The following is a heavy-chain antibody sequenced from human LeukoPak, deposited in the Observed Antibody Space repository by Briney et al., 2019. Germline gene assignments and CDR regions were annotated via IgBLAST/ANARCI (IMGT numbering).Heavy chain of an antibody. CDR1: GYTFIIHG. D-gene: IGHD7-27*01. CDR2: ISAHTGDT. Sequence: ASVTVSCTASGYTFIIHGISWVRQAPGQGREWGGWISAHTGDTNYAQKIQGRVTITADTSTSTVYMELRSLKSDDTAIYYCARESPGDFDFWGQGTLVTVSS. J-gene: IGHJ4*02. V-gene: IGHV1-18*01. CDR3: ARESPGDFDF.